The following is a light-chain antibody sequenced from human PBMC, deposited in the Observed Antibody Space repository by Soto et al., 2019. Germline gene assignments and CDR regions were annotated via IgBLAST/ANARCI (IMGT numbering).Light chain of an antibody. CDR3: QQYGDSPWT. V-gene: IGKV3-20*01. Sequence: EILLTHSPHTLSSSPCERATLSFSAAQSVGTRLAWYQHKTGQAPRLLISGASSRATGIPDRFRGSGSGTDFTLTITRLEPEDVAVYYCQQYGDSPWTFGQGTKVDIK. CDR2: GAS. CDR1: QSVGTR. J-gene: IGKJ1*01.